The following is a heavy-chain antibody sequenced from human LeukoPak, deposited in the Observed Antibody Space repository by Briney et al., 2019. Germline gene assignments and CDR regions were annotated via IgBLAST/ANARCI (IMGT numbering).Heavy chain of an antibody. CDR2: ISGSGGST. V-gene: IGHV3-23*01. J-gene: IGHJ4*02. Sequence: GGSLRLSCAAPGFTFSSYAMSWVRQAPGKGLEWVSAISGSGGSTYYADSVKGRFTISRDNSKNTLYLQMNSLRAEDAAVYYCAKDRQSSGWIGTYFDYWGQGTLVTVSS. CDR1: GFTFSSYA. CDR3: AKDRQSSGWIGTYFDY. D-gene: IGHD6-19*01.